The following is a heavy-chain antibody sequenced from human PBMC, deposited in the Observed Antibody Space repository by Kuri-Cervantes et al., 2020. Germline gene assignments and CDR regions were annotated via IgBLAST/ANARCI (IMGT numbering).Heavy chain of an antibody. D-gene: IGHD2-21*02. CDR2: INPSGGST. CDR1: GYTFTSYY. V-gene: IGHV1-46*01. Sequence: ASVKVSCKASGYTFTSYYMHWVRQAPGQGLEWMGIINPSGGSTSYAQKFQGRVTMTRDTSTSTAYMELRSLRSEDTAVYYCARELQSAFDIWGQGTMVTVSS. CDR3: ARELQSAFDI. J-gene: IGHJ3*02.